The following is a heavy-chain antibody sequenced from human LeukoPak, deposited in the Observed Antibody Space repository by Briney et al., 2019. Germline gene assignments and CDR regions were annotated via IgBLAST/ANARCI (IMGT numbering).Heavy chain of an antibody. CDR2: ISAYNSNT. CDR3: AKDVWSSSETIDFDS. J-gene: IGHJ4*02. Sequence: ASVKVSCKXSGYTFTNYGISWVRQAPGQRLEWVGWISAYNSNTVYAQKLQARVTMSTDTSTSTAYMELRSLTSDDTAVYYCAKDVWSSSETIDFDSWGQGTLVTVSS. V-gene: IGHV1-18*01. CDR1: GYTFTNYG. D-gene: IGHD2-2*01.